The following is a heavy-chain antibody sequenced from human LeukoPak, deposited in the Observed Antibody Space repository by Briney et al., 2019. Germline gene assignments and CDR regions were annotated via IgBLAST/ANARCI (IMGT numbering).Heavy chain of an antibody. CDR1: GFTFTNYA. CDR2: ISEGVGNT. CDR3: AKRIKGTTGRFFDY. J-gene: IGHJ4*02. V-gene: IGHV3-23*01. D-gene: IGHD2-8*02. Sequence: PGWSLRLSCAASGFTFTNYAMTCVRQTPGRGLGWGSGISEGVGNTYYTDSVKGRFTISRGPSKHTLYLQMHCLRAEDTALYYCAKRIKGTTGRFFDYWGQGTLVTVSS.